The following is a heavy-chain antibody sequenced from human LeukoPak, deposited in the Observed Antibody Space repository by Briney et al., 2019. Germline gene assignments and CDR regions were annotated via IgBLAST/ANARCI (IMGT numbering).Heavy chain of an antibody. CDR2: TSHSGNT. J-gene: IGHJ4*02. CDR3: ARQPISGWGFDY. Sequence: SETLSLTCSVSGVSISGHYWSWIRLPPGKGLEWIGYTSHSGNTRYSPSLNSRVTISLDTSKNQFSLTLNSVTAADTAVYYCARQPISGWGFDYWGQGTLVTVSS. D-gene: IGHD6-19*01. CDR1: GVSISGHY. V-gene: IGHV4-59*08.